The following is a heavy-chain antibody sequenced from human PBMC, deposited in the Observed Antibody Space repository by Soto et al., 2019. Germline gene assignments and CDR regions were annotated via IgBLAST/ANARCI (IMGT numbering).Heavy chain of an antibody. CDR3: AKPAGYSSSWPHNYGMDV. Sequence: LGESLKISCKGSGYSFTSYWISWVRQMPGKGLEWMGRIDPSDSYTNYSPSFQGHVTISADKSVSTAYLQWSSLKASDTAMYYCAKPAGYSSSWPHNYGMDVWGQGTTVTVSS. CDR1: GYSFTSYW. J-gene: IGHJ6*02. CDR2: IDPSDSYT. D-gene: IGHD6-13*01. V-gene: IGHV5-10-1*01.